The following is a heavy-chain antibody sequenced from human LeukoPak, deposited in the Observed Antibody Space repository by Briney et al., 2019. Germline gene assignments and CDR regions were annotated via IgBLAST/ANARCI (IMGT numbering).Heavy chain of an antibody. CDR1: GGSISSYY. Sequence: PSETLPLTCTVSGGSISSYYWSWIRQPAGKGLEWIGRIYTSGSTNYNPSLKSRVTMSVDTSKNQFSLKLSSVTAADTAVYYCARAHQLYRGWYRGYYMDVWGKGTTVTVSS. CDR3: ARAHQLYRGWYRGYYMDV. J-gene: IGHJ6*03. D-gene: IGHD6-19*01. V-gene: IGHV4-4*07. CDR2: IYTSGST.